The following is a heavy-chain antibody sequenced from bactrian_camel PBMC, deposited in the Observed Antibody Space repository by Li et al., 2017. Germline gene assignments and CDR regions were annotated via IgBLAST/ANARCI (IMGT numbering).Heavy chain of an antibody. V-gene: IGHV3S54*01. D-gene: IGHD8*01. CDR2: VHTLSDNT. CDR1: RYLFSGSFC. Sequence: HVQLVESGGGSVQAGGSLRLSCAASRYLFSGSFCMAWFRQDPGKQRERVAAVHTLSDNTYYADSVKGRSTISTDYTKNTAYLKMNDLKPDDTAKYYCSTAPGPYCLEPDQYNVWGQGTQVSVS. CDR3: STAPGPYCLEPDQYNV. J-gene: IGHJ4*01.